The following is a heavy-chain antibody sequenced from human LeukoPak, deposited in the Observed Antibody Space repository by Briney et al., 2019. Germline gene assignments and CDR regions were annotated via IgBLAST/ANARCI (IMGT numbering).Heavy chain of an antibody. Sequence: AGGSLRLSCAASGFTFSSYAMSWVRQAPGKGLEWVSAISGSGGSTYYADSVKGRFTISRDNSKNTLYLQMNSLRAEDTAVYYCAKDPGEGGKGYYFGYWGQGTLVTVSS. V-gene: IGHV3-23*01. CDR3: AKDPGEGGKGYYFGY. J-gene: IGHJ4*02. CDR2: ISGSGGST. CDR1: GFTFSSYA. D-gene: IGHD1-26*01.